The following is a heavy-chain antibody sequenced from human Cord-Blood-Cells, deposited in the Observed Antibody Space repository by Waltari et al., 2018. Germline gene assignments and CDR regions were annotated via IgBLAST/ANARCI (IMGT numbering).Heavy chain of an antibody. Sequence: QLQLQESGPGLVKPSETLSLTCTVTGGSISSSRYSWGVFRQPPGKGLEWIGSIYYSGITYYNPSLKSRVTISVDTSKNQFSLKLSSVTAADTAVYYCARQGIQLWLGAFDIWGQGTMVTVSS. CDR2: IYYSGIT. CDR3: ARQGIQLWLGAFDI. V-gene: IGHV4-39*01. J-gene: IGHJ3*02. CDR1: GGSISSSRYS. D-gene: IGHD5-18*01.